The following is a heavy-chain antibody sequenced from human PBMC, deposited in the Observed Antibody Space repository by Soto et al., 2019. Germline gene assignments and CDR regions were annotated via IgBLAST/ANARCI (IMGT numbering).Heavy chain of an antibody. D-gene: IGHD3-10*01. V-gene: IGHV4-34*01. CDR2: INHSGST. CDR1: GGSFSGYY. CDR3: ARTGAARLWYYYGSGSSWYYFDY. Sequence: SETLSLTCAVYGGSFSGYYWSWIRQPPGKGLEWIGEINHSGSTNYNPSLKSRVTISVDTSKNQFSLKLSYVTAADTAVYYCARTGAARLWYYYGSGSSWYYFDYWGQGTLVTVSS. J-gene: IGHJ4*02.